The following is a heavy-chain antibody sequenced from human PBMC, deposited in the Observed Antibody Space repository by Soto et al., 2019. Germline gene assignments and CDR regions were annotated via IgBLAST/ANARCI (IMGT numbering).Heavy chain of an antibody. CDR3: ARDVDTAMVLSFIRTLYSFDY. CDR2: NSAYNGNT. D-gene: IGHD5-18*01. Sequence: ASVKVSCKASGYTFTSYGISWVRQAPGQGLEWMGWNSAYNGNTNYAQKLQGRVTMTTDTSTSTAYMELRSLRSDDTAVYYCARDVDTAMVLSFIRTLYSFDYWGQGTLVTVSS. V-gene: IGHV1-18*01. CDR1: GYTFTSYG. J-gene: IGHJ4*02.